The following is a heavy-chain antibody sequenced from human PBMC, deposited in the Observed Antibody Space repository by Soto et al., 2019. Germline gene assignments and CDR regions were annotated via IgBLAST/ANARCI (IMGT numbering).Heavy chain of an antibody. CDR2: IYYSGST. CDR3: ARHTSSWYYYFDP. V-gene: IGHV4-61*05. Sequence: SETLSLTCTVSGGYISSSSYYWGWIRQPPGKGLEWIGYIYYSGSTNYNPSLKSRVTISVDTSKNQFSLKLTSVTAADTAVYYCARHTSSWYYYFDPWGQGALVTVSS. J-gene: IGHJ5*02. D-gene: IGHD6-13*01. CDR1: GGYISSSSYY.